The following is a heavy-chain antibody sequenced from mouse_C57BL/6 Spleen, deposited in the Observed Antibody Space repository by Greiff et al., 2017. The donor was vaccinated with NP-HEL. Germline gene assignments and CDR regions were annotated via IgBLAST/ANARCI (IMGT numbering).Heavy chain of an antibody. CDR2: INPNYGTT. Sequence: VHVKQSGPELVKPGASVKISCKASGYSFTDYNMNWVKQSTGKSLEWIGVINPNYGTTSYNQKFKGKATLTVDQSSSTAYMQLNSRTSEDSAVYYCARVVILSLYAMDYWGQGTSVTVSS. D-gene: IGHD1-1*02. J-gene: IGHJ4*01. CDR1: GYSFTDYN. V-gene: IGHV1-39*01. CDR3: ARVVILSLYAMDY.